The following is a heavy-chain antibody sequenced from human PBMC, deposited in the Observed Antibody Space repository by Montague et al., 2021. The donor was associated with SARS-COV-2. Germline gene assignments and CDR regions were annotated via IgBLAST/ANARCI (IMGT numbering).Heavy chain of an antibody. Sequence: SETLSLTCAVNGGSFSDYYWSWIRQTPGKGLEWIGEIHHSGSTNYNPSLKRRVTISVDTSKNQFSLELSSVTVADTAVYHCARTSYRGSSDYYSHDYWGQGILVTVSS. CDR1: GGSFSDYY. CDR3: ARTSYRGSSDYYSHDY. V-gene: IGHV4-34*01. J-gene: IGHJ4*02. CDR2: IHHSGST. D-gene: IGHD3-22*01.